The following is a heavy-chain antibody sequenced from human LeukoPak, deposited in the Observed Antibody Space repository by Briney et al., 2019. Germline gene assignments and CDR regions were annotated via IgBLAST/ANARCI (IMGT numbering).Heavy chain of an antibody. V-gene: IGHV4-59*01. CDR3: ARQYSSSWLIFDY. Sequence: SETLSLTCTVSGGSISSYYWSWIRQPPGKGLEWIGYIYYSGSTNYNPSLKSRVTISVDTSKNQFSLKLSSVTAADTAVYYCARQYSSSWLIFDYWGQGTLVTVSS. CDR2: IYYSGST. J-gene: IGHJ4*02. CDR1: GGSISSYY. D-gene: IGHD6-13*01.